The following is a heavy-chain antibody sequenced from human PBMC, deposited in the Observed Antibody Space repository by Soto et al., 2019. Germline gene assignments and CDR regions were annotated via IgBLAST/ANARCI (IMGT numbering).Heavy chain of an antibody. V-gene: IGHV1-46*02. CDR3: ARMTTLTGFERFQD. CDR2: INSSGGST. J-gene: IGHJ1*01. CDR1: GYSFNDYY. Sequence: QVQLVQSGGEVRKPGASVKLSCKASGYSFNDYYIHWVRQGPGQALAWFGMINSSGGSTTYAERFQDRLTLTRDKSTRTVYMELSSLSSADTANYYCARMTTLTGFERFQDWGQGTLVSVSS. D-gene: IGHD3-9*01.